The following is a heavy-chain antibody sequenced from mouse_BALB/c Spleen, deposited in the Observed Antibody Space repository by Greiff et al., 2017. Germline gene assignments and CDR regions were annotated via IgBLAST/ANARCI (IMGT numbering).Heavy chain of an antibody. CDR3: ARDAYYYGSSPWFAY. V-gene: IGHV2-9*02. CDR1: GFSLTSYG. Sequence: QVQLKESGPGLVAPSQSLSITCTVSGFSLTSYGVHWVRQPPGKGLEWLGVIWAGGSTNYNSALMSRLSISKDNSKSQVFLKMNSLQTDDTAMYYCARDAYYYGSSPWFAYWGQGTLVTVSA. J-gene: IGHJ3*01. CDR2: IWAGGST. D-gene: IGHD1-1*01.